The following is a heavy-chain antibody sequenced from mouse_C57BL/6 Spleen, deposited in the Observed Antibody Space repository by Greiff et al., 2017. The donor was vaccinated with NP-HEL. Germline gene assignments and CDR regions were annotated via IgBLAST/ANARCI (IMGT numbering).Heavy chain of an antibody. V-gene: IGHV1-22*01. CDR2: INPNNGGT. CDR3: ARTSTVVANWYFDV. CDR1: GYTFTDYN. Sequence: DVQLVESGPELVKPGASVKMSCKASGYTFTDYNMHWVKQSHGKSLEWIGYINPNNGGTSYNQKFKGKATLTVNKSSSTAYMELRSLTSEDSAVYYCARTSTVVANWYFDVWGTGTTVTVSS. J-gene: IGHJ1*03. D-gene: IGHD1-1*01.